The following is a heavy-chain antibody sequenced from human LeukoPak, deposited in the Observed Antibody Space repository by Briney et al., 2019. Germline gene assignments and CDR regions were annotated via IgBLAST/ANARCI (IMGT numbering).Heavy chain of an antibody. CDR1: GGSFSGYY. Sequence: SETLSLTCAVYGGSFSGYYWSWIRQPPGKGLEWIGEIDHSGSTNYNPSLKSRVTISVDTSKNQFSLKLSSVTAADTAVYYCARGGQWEPLDYWGQGTLVTVSS. CDR2: IDHSGST. V-gene: IGHV4-34*01. J-gene: IGHJ4*02. D-gene: IGHD1-26*01. CDR3: ARGGQWEPLDY.